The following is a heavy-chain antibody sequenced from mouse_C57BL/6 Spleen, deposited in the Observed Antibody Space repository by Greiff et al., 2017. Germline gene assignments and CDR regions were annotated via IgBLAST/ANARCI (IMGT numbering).Heavy chain of an antibody. CDR1: GYAFTNYL. Sequence: QVHVKQSGAELVRPGTSVKVSCKASGYAFTNYLIEWVKQRPGQGLEWIGVINPGSGGTNYNEKFKGKATLTADKSSSTAYMQLSSLTSEDSAVYFCARPVNSNSYAMDYWGQGTSVTVSS. CDR3: ARPVNSNSYAMDY. D-gene: IGHD2-5*01. CDR2: INPGSGGT. V-gene: IGHV1-54*01. J-gene: IGHJ4*01.